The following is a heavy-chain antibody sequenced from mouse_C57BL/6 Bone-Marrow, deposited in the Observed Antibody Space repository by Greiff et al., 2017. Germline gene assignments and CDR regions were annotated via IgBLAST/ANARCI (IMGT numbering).Heavy chain of an antibody. CDR3: ARGDDYDDGPYYAMDY. V-gene: IGHV5-4*01. D-gene: IGHD2-4*01. CDR1: GFPFSSYA. J-gene: IGHJ4*01. Sequence: EVQRVESGGGLVKPGGSLKLSCAASGFPFSSYAMSWVRQTPEKRLEWVATISDGGSYTYYPDNVKGRFPISRDNAKNNLYLQMSHLKSEDTAMYYCARGDDYDDGPYYAMDYWGQGTSVTVSS. CDR2: ISDGGSYT.